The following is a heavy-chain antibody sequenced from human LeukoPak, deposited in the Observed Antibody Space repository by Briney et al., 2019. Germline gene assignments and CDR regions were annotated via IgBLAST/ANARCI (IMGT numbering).Heavy chain of an antibody. Sequence: ASVKVSCKASGYTFTGYYMHWVRQAPGQGLEWMGWINPNSGGTNYAQKFQGRVTMTRDTTISTAYMELSRLRSDDTAVYYFARGHDMVSEFDCSGQGTLVTVS. D-gene: IGHD5-18*01. CDR2: INPNSGGT. V-gene: IGHV1-2*02. J-gene: IGHJ4*02. CDR1: GYTFTGYY. CDR3: ARGHDMVSEFDC.